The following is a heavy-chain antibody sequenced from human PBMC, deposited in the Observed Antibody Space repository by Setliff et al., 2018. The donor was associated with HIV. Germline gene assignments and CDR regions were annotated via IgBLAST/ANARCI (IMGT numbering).Heavy chain of an antibody. V-gene: IGHV4-4*08. CDR1: GGSISNFY. D-gene: IGHD3-10*01. J-gene: IGHJ3*02. Sequence: SETLSLTCTVSGGSISNFYWSWIRQPPGKGLEWIGRIYTTGITNYIPSLKSRVTLSLDTSKNQFSLKLNSVTAADTAVYYCARIIMPRGGAFDIWGQGTMVTV. CDR3: ARIIMPRGGAFDI. CDR2: IYTTGIT.